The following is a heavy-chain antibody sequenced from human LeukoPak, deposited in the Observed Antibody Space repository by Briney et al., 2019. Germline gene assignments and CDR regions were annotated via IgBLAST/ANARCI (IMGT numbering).Heavy chain of an antibody. V-gene: IGHV4-39*01. CDR2: IYYSGST. D-gene: IGHD3-3*01. J-gene: IGHJ2*01. CDR3: ARHLIGLEWLRVVSYWYFDL. Sequence: SETLSLTCTVSGGSISSSSYYWGWIRQPPGKGLEWIGSIYYSGSTYYNPSLKSRVTISVDTSKNQFSLKLSSVTAADTAVYYCARHLIGLEWLRVVSYWYFDLWGRGTLVTVSS. CDR1: GGSISSSSYY.